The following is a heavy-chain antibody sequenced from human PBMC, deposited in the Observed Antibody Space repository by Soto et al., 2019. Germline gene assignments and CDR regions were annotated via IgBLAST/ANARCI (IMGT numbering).Heavy chain of an antibody. CDR2: IIPIFGTA. V-gene: IGHV1-69*06. CDR1: GGTFSSYA. CDR3: ARAGRGYSYGYGRNWFDP. Sequence: SVKVSCKASGGTFSSYAISWVRQAPGQGLEWMGGIIPIFGTANYAQKFQGRVTITADKSTSTAYMELSSLRSEDTAVYYCARAGRGYSYGYGRNWFDPWGQGTLVTVSS. J-gene: IGHJ5*02. D-gene: IGHD5-18*01.